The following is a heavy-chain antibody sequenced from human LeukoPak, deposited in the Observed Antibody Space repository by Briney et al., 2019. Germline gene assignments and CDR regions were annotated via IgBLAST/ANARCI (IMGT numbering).Heavy chain of an antibody. CDR3: ASVCGYGDYRTIDY. V-gene: IGHV4-59*12. CDR2: IYHSGST. D-gene: IGHD4-17*01. CDR1: GGSISSYY. Sequence: PSETLSLTCTGSGGSISSYYWSWIRQPPGKGLEWIGYIYHSGSTYYNPSLKSRVTISVDRSKNQFSLKLSSVTAADTAVYYCASVCGYGDYRTIDYWGQGTLVTVSS. J-gene: IGHJ4*02.